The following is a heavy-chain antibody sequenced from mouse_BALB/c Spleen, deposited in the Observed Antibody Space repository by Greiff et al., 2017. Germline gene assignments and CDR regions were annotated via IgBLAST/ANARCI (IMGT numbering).Heavy chain of an antibody. V-gene: IGHV14-3*02. CDR3: ARPARAPHYDAMDY. Sequence: VQLKESGAELVKPGASVKLSCTASGFTITDTYMHWVKQRPEQGLEWIGRIDPANGNTKYDPKFQGKATITADTSSNTAYLQLSSLTSEDTAVYYCARPARAPHYDAMDYWGQGTSVTVSS. D-gene: IGHD3-1*01. CDR2: IDPANGNT. J-gene: IGHJ4*01. CDR1: GFTITDTY.